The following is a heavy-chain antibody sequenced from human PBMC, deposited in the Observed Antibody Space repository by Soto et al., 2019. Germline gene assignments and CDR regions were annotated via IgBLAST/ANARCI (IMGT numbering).Heavy chain of an antibody. Sequence: EVQLVESGGGLVQPGGSLRLTCVASGFRFNIYSMNWIRQAPGKGLEWSSYITSDTNTIKYADSVKGRFTISRDNVKNLVYLQMNGLRDEDTAVYFCARSVEGHFDYWGQGAVVTVSS. V-gene: IGHV3-48*02. CDR3: ARSVEGHFDY. D-gene: IGHD6-19*01. CDR1: GFRFNIYS. J-gene: IGHJ4*02. CDR2: ITSDTNTI.